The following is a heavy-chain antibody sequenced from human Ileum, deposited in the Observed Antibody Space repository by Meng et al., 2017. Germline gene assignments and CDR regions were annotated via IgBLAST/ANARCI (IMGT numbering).Heavy chain of an antibody. CDR1: GRSISSSDW. J-gene: IGHJ4*02. Sequence: QVERQESGPGLVGPSGTLSLTCAVSGRSISSSDWWSWVRQPPGKGLEWIAEMNLGGSPNYNPSLKSRVTMSVDKPNDHLSLQLTSVTAADTAVYYCAHIFDSWGQGTLVTVSS. CDR2: MNLGGSP. CDR3: AHIFDS. V-gene: IGHV4-4*02.